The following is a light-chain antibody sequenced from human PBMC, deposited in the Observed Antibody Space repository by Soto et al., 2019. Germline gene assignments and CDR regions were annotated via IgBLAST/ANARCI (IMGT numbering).Light chain of an antibody. Sequence: EIVLTQSPGTLSLSPGERATLSCRASQSVSSSYLAWYQQKPGQAPRLLIDGASSRATGIPDRFSGSGSGTDFTLTISRLEREEFAVYYCHQYGSTTWTFGQWTKVEI. CDR3: HQYGSTTWT. J-gene: IGKJ1*01. CDR2: GAS. CDR1: QSVSSSY. V-gene: IGKV3-20*01.